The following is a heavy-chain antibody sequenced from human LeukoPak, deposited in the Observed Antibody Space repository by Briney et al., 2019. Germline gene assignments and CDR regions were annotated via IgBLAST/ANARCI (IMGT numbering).Heavy chain of an antibody. D-gene: IGHD1-26*01. Sequence: ASVKVSCKASGYTFTSYYMHWVRQAPGRGLEWMGIINPSGGSTSYAQKFQGRVTMTRDMSTSTVYMELSSLRSEDTAVYYCARRNSGSFLFDYWGQGTLVTVSS. CDR1: GYTFTSYY. V-gene: IGHV1-46*01. CDR3: ARRNSGSFLFDY. J-gene: IGHJ4*02. CDR2: INPSGGST.